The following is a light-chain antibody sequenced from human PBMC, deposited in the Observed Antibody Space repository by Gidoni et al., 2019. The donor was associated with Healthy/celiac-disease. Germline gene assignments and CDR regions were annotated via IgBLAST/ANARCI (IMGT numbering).Light chain of an antibody. CDR2: PLS. J-gene: IGKJ2*01. Sequence: DIAMTQTPLSLPLTPGEPASISCRSSQSLLDSDDGNTYLDWYLQKPGQSPQLLIYPLSYRASGVPARFSGSGSGTDFTLTISRLQAEDVGVYYCLQRIEFPYTFGQGTKLEIK. V-gene: IGKV2-40*01. CDR1: QSLLDSDDGNTY. CDR3: LQRIEFPYT.